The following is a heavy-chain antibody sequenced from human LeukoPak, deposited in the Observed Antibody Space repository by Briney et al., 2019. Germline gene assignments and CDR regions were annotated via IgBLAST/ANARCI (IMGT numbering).Heavy chain of an antibody. CDR1: GGSISSGDYY. D-gene: IGHD5-12*01. Sequence: ASQTLSLTCTVSGGSISSGDYYWRWIRQPPGKGLEWIGYIYYSGSTYYNPSLKSRVTISVDTSKNQFSLKLSSVTAADTAVYYCARGGGYTPYYFDYWGQGTLVTGSS. J-gene: IGHJ4*02. CDR3: ARGGGYTPYYFDY. CDR2: IYYSGST. V-gene: IGHV4-30-4*01.